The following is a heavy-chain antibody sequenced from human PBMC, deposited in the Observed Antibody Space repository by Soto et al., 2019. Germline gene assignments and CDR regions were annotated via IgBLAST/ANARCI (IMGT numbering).Heavy chain of an antibody. D-gene: IGHD3-10*01. J-gene: IGHJ4*02. CDR1: GYTFTSYA. CDR2: INAGNGNT. V-gene: IGHV1-3*01. Sequence: ASVKVSCKASGYTFTSYAMHWVRQAPGQRLEWMGWINAGNGNTEYLQKFQGRVTITRDTSASTAYMELSSLRSEDTAVYYCARGPKYGSGSYDYWGQGTLVTVSS. CDR3: ARGPKYGSGSYDY.